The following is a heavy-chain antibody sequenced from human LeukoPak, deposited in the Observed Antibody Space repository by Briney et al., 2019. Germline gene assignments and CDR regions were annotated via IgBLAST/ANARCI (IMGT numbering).Heavy chain of an antibody. J-gene: IGHJ4*02. D-gene: IGHD3-3*01. CDR3: ARGFDFWSGYGYYFDY. Sequence: PGGSLRLSCAASGFTVSSNYMSWVRQAPGKGLEWVSVIYSGGSTYYADSVKGRFTISRDNSKNTLYLQMNSLRAEDTAVYYWARGFDFWSGYGYYFDYWGQGTLVTVSS. V-gene: IGHV3-53*01. CDR2: IYSGGST. CDR1: GFTVSSNY.